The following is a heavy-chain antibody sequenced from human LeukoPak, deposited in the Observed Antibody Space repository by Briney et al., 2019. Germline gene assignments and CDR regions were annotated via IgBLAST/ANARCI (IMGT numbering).Heavy chain of an antibody. Sequence: SVKVSCKASGGTFSSYAISWVRQAPGQGLEWMGGIIPIFGTANYAQKFQGRVTITTDESTSTAYMELSSLRSEDTAVYYCAILLPHRYYFDYWGQGTLVTVSS. D-gene: IGHD2-15*01. CDR1: GGTFSSYA. V-gene: IGHV1-69*05. CDR2: IIPIFGTA. J-gene: IGHJ4*02. CDR3: AILLPHRYYFDY.